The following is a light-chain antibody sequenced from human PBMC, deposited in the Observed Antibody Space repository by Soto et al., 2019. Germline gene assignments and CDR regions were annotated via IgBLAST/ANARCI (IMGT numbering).Light chain of an antibody. CDR3: QQYNQWPGT. CDR2: GAS. Sequence: EIVMTQSPATLSVSPGGRATLSCRASQSVTSDLAWYQQKPGQAPRLLIYGASSRATGIPARFSGSGSGTEFTLTISNLQSEDFEVYHCQQYNQWPGTFGQGTKVEIK. CDR1: QSVTSD. J-gene: IGKJ1*01. V-gene: IGKV3-15*01.